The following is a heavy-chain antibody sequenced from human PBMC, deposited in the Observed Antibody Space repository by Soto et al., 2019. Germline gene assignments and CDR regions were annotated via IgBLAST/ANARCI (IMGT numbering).Heavy chain of an antibody. Sequence: QVQLVESGGGVVQPGRSLRLSCAASGFTFSSYGMHWVRQAPGKGLEWVAVISYDGSNKYYADSVKGRFTISRDNSKNTLYLQMNSLRSEDTAVYSCARLPAPRRILMPAAVGNNWGQGTLVTVSS. J-gene: IGHJ4*02. CDR1: GFTFSSYG. CDR3: ARLPAPRRILMPAAVGNN. CDR2: ISYDGSNK. D-gene: IGHD2-2*01. V-gene: IGHV3-30*03.